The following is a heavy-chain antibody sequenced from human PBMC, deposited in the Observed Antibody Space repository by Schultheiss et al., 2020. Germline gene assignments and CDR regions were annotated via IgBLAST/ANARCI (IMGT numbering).Heavy chain of an antibody. CDR1: GFTFSSYG. CDR3: ARDSRITMIVVVITRYNWFDP. V-gene: IGHV3-33*01. J-gene: IGHJ5*02. Sequence: GGSLRLSCAASGFTFSSYGMHWVRQAPGKGLEWVAVIWYDGSNKYYADSVKGRFTISRDNSKNTLYLQMNSLRAEDTAVYYCARDSRITMIVVVITRYNWFDPWGQGTLVTVS. CDR2: IWYDGSNK. D-gene: IGHD3-22*01.